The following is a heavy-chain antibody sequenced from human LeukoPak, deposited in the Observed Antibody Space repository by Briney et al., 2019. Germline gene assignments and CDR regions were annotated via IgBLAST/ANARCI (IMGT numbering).Heavy chain of an antibody. CDR1: GGTFSSYA. J-gene: IGHJ6*03. D-gene: IGHD3-3*01. CDR3: ATQGFLEWLHHNSYYYMDV. V-gene: IGHV1-69*13. CDR2: IIPIFGTA. Sequence: GASVKVSCKASGGTFSSYAISWVRQAPGQGLERMGGIIPIFGTANYAQKFQGRVTITADESTSTAYMELSSLRSEDTAVYYCATQGFLEWLHHNSYYYMDVWGKGTTVTVSS.